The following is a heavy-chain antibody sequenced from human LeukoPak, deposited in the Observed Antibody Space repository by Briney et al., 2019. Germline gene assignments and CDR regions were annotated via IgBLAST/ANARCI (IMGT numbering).Heavy chain of an antibody. CDR3: ARLNPELPNLSYYYGMDV. CDR2: IYYSGST. V-gene: IGHV4-59*08. Sequence: PSETLSLTCTVSGGSISSYYWSWIRQPPGKGLEWIGYIYYSGSTNYNPSLKSRVTISVDTSKNQFSLKLSSVTAADTAVYYCARLNPELPNLSYYYGMDVWGQGTTVTVSS. D-gene: IGHD3-10*01. J-gene: IGHJ6*02. CDR1: GGSISSYY.